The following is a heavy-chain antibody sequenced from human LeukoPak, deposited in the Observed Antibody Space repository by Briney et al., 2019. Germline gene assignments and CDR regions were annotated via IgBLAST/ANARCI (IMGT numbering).Heavy chain of an antibody. Sequence: GGSLRLSCAASGFTFSSCDMNWVRQAPGKGLEWVSYITGSSSTIYYADSVKGRFTISRDNAKNSLYLQMNSLRDEDTAVYYCARDAYNTSAYYYFDYWGQGTLVTVSS. CDR3: ARDAYNTSAYYYFDY. J-gene: IGHJ4*02. V-gene: IGHV3-48*02. CDR2: ITGSSSTI. D-gene: IGHD3-22*01. CDR1: GFTFSSCD.